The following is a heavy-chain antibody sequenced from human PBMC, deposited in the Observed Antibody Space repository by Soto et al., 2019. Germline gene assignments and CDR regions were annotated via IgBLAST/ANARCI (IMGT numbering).Heavy chain of an antibody. D-gene: IGHD3-3*02. J-gene: IGHJ3*02. CDR2: IYSGGST. V-gene: IGHV3-53*04. CDR1: GFTVSSNY. Sequence: PGGSLRLSCAASGFTVSSNYMSWVRQAPGKGLEWVSVIYSGGSTYYADSVKGRFTISRHNSKNTLYLQMNSLRAEDTAVYYCARDWEGIISGRAFDIWGQGTMVTVSS. CDR3: ARDWEGIISGRAFDI.